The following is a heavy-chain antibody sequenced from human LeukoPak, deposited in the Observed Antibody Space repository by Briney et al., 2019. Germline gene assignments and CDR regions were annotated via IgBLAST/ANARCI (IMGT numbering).Heavy chain of an antibody. V-gene: IGHV3-74*01. CDR3: ARDFKEADP. J-gene: IGHJ5*02. Sequence: GGSLRLSCAASEFTFSSYWMHWVRQAPGKGLVWVSRISPDGRSTSYADSVKGRFSISRDNAKKTLYLQMNSVRAEDTAVYYCARDFKEADPWGQGTLVTVSS. CDR1: EFTFSSYW. CDR2: ISPDGRST.